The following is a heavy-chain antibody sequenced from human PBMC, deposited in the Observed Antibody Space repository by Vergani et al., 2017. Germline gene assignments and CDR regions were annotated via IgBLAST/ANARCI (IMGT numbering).Heavy chain of an antibody. D-gene: IGHD3-22*01. J-gene: IGHJ4*02. Sequence: QVKLVQSGAEVKKPGSSVKVSCKASGGTSSSYAISWVRQAPGQGLEWMGGIIPIFGTTNYAQKFQGRVTITAAKSTSTAYMEVSSLRSEDTAMYYCAREWGHDSSDYYYYYWGQGTLVTVSS. CDR3: AREWGHDSSDYYYYY. V-gene: IGHV1-69*06. CDR2: IIPIFGTT. CDR1: GGTSSSYA.